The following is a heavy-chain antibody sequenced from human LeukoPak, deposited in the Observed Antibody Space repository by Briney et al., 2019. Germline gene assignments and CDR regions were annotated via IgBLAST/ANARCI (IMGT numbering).Heavy chain of an antibody. CDR3: VKVSSSWYEN. V-gene: IGHV3-64D*09. CDR2: ISSNVGST. D-gene: IGHD6-13*01. Sequence: PGGSLRLSCSASGFTFSNYAMHWVRQAPGKGLEYVSAISSNVGSTYYADSVKGRFTISRDNSKNTLFLQMSSLRAEDTAVYYCVKVSSSWYENWGQGTLVTVSS. CDR1: GFTFSNYA. J-gene: IGHJ4*02.